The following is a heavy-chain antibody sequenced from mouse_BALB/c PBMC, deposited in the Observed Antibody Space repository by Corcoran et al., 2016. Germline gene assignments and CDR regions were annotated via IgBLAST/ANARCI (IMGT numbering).Heavy chain of an antibody. J-gene: IGHJ3*01. D-gene: IGHD2-10*01. V-gene: IGHV1-7*01. Sequence: QVQLQQSGAELAKPGASVKMSCKASGYTFTNYWMHWVKQRPGQGLEWIGYINPSTDYTEYNQKFKDKATLTADKSSSTAYMQLSSLTSEDSAVYYCARPTYYGNSAWVAYWGQGTLVTVSA. CDR1: GYTFTNYW. CDR2: INPSTDYT. CDR3: ARPTYYGNSAWVAY.